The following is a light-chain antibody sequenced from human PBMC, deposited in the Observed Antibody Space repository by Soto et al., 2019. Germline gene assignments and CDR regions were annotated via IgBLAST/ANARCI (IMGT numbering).Light chain of an antibody. V-gene: IGKV3-11*01. CDR3: QQRSNWPQVT. CDR2: DAS. CDR1: QSVSSY. J-gene: IGKJ5*01. Sequence: EIVMTQSPATLSVSPGERATLYFRASQSVSSYLAWYQQKPGQAPRLLIYDASNRATGIPARFSGSGSGTDFTLTIGSLEPEDFAVYYCQQRSNWPQVTFGQGTRLEIK.